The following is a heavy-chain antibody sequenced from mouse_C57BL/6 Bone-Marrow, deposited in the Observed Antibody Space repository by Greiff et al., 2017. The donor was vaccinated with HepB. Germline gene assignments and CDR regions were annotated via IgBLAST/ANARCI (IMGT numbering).Heavy chain of an antibody. J-gene: IGHJ4*01. Sequence: EVQLVESGGGLVQSGRSLRLSCATSGFTFSDFYMEWVRQAPGKGLEWIAASRNKANDYTTEYSASVKGRFIVSRDTSQSILYLQMNALRAEDTAIYYCARDGLTGTYYYAMDYWGQGTSVTVSS. V-gene: IGHV7-1*01. D-gene: IGHD4-1*01. CDR2: SRNKANDYTT. CDR1: GFTFSDFY. CDR3: ARDGLTGTYYYAMDY.